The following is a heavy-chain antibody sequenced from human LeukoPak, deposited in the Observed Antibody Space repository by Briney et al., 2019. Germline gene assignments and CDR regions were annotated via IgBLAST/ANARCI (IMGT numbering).Heavy chain of an antibody. CDR2: ISGSGGST. CDR3: AKDDVGYCSSTSCYQGFIDY. D-gene: IGHD2-2*01. J-gene: IGHJ4*02. CDR1: GFTFSSYA. V-gene: IGHV3-23*01. Sequence: GGSLRLSCAASGFTFSSYAMGWVRQAPGKGLEWVSAISGSGGSTYYADSVKGRFTISRDNSKNTLYLQMNSLRAEDTAVYYCAKDDVGYCSSTSCYQGFIDYWGQGTLVTVSS.